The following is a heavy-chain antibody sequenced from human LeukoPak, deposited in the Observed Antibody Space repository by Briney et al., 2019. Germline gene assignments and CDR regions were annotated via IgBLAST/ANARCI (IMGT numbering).Heavy chain of an antibody. CDR2: FDPEDGET. V-gene: IGHV1-24*01. CDR3: ATGGDITTGSFDY. D-gene: IGHD3-22*01. J-gene: IGHJ4*02. Sequence: ASVKVSCKVSGYTLTESSMHWVRQAPGKGLEWMGGFDPEDGETIYAQKFQGRVTMTEDTSTDTAYMELSSLRSEDTAVYYCATGGDITTGSFDYWGQGTLVTVSS. CDR1: GYTLTESS.